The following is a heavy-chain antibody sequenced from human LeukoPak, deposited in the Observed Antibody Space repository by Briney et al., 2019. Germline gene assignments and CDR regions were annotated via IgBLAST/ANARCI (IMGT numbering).Heavy chain of an antibody. D-gene: IGHD3-22*01. CDR1: GYSISSGYY. CDR3: ARDIPYYYDSSGYFDY. V-gene: IGHV4-38-2*02. J-gene: IGHJ4*02. Sequence: LSETLSLTCAVSGYSISSGYYWGWIRQPPGKGLEWIGSIYHSGSTYYNPSLKSRVTISVDTSKNQFSLKLSSVTAADTAVYYCARDIPYYYDSSGYFDYWGQGTLVTVSS. CDR2: IYHSGST.